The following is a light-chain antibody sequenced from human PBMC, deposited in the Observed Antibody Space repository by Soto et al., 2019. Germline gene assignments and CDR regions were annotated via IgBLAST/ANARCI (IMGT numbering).Light chain of an antibody. Sequence: IVLTQSRCTLSLSPGGRATLPCRASQTVIRNYLAWHQQKPGQTPRPXVYGASSRATGIPDRFSGSGYGTDFTLTISRLEPEDFAVYYCQQHGGSPITFGQGTRLEIK. J-gene: IGKJ5*01. V-gene: IGKV3-20*01. CDR2: GAS. CDR3: QQHGGSPIT. CDR1: QTVIRNY.